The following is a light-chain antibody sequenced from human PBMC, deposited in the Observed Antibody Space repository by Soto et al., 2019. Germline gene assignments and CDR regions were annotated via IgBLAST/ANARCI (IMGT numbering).Light chain of an antibody. J-gene: IGKJ1*01. CDR3: QEYNTYSRT. Sequence: DIPMTQSPSTLSASVGDRVTITCRASQSISDWLAWYQQKPGKAPKVLIYKTSSLESGVPSRFSGSGSGTEFTLTISSLQPDDSATYYCQEYNTYSRTFGQGTKVEIK. CDR2: KTS. CDR1: QSISDW. V-gene: IGKV1-5*03.